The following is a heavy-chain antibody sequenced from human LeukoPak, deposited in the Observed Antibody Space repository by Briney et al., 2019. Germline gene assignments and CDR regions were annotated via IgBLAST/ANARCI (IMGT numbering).Heavy chain of an antibody. D-gene: IGHD1-7*01. CDR1: GGTFSSYA. CDR2: IIPIFGTA. CDR3: ARLSITGTTSFDY. V-gene: IGHV1-69*05. Sequence: AASVKVSCKASGGTFSSYAISWARQAPGQGLEWMGGIIPIFGTANYAQKFQGRVTITTDESTSTAYMELSSLRSEDTAVYYCARLSITGTTSFDYWGQGTLVTVSS. J-gene: IGHJ4*02.